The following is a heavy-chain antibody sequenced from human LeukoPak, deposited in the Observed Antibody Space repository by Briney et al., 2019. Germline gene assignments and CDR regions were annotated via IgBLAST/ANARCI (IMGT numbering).Heavy chain of an antibody. V-gene: IGHV4-4*07. Sequence: PSETLSLTCTVSGGSISSYYWSWIRQPAGKGLEWIGRIYTSGSTNYNPSLKSRVTVSVGTSKNQFSLKLSSVTAADTAVYYCARYRVGSTSFWFDPWGQGTLVTVSS. CDR1: GGSISSYY. D-gene: IGHD2-2*01. CDR2: IYTSGST. J-gene: IGHJ5*02. CDR3: ARYRVGSTSFWFDP.